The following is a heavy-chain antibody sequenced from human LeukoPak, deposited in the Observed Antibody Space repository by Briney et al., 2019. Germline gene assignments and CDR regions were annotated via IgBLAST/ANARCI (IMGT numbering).Heavy chain of an antibody. V-gene: IGHV4-30-4*01. CDR1: GGSINTGDYY. CDR3: ARASYYYDSSGYYSTAFDY. CDR2: IYYSGST. J-gene: IGHJ4*02. D-gene: IGHD3-22*01. Sequence: SETLSLTCTVSGGSINTGDYYWSWIRQPPGKGLEWIGYIYYSGSTYKNPSLKSRVTISVDSSKNQFSLRLNSVTAADTAVYYCARASYYYDSSGYYSTAFDYWGQGTLVTVSS.